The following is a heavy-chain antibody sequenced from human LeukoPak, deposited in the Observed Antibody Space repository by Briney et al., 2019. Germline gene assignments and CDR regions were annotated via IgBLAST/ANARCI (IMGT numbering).Heavy chain of an antibody. CDR1: GFTFNNHA. Sequence: GGSLRLSCAASGFTFNNHAMSWVRQAPGRGLEWVSAISGSGGNTYYADSVEGWFTISRDNSKNTLYLQMDRLRVEDSAVYYCAKGGYSSGWRNYFDYLGQGTLVTVSS. CDR3: AKGGYSSGWRNYFDY. D-gene: IGHD6-25*01. J-gene: IGHJ4*02. CDR2: ISGSGGNT. V-gene: IGHV3-23*01.